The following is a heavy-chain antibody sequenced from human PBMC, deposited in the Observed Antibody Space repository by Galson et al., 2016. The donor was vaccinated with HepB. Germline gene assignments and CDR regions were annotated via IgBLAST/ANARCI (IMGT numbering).Heavy chain of an antibody. Sequence: SLRLSCAASGFTFSSFAMSWVRQAPGKGLEWVSVIGGSGGSTYYADSVKGRFTISRDNSKSTLYLEMNSLRADDTAIYYCAKLTMIMVVTPHFDSWGQGTLVTVSS. CDR1: GFTFSSFA. D-gene: IGHD3-22*01. CDR2: IGGSGGST. V-gene: IGHV3-23*01. CDR3: AKLTMIMVVTPHFDS. J-gene: IGHJ4*02.